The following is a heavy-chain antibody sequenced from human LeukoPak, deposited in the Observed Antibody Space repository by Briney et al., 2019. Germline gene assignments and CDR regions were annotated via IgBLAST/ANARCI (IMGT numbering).Heavy chain of an antibody. J-gene: IGHJ4*02. CDR1: GFTFSSYW. CDR3: ARDSDVATYDY. CDR2: IKTDGSEK. D-gene: IGHD5-12*01. Sequence: PGGSPRLSCAASGFTFSSYWISWVRQAPGKGLEWVANIKTDGSEKYYVESVKGRFTISRDNTKNSVYLQMNSLRVEDTAVYYCARDSDVATYDYWGQGTLVTVSS. V-gene: IGHV3-7*01.